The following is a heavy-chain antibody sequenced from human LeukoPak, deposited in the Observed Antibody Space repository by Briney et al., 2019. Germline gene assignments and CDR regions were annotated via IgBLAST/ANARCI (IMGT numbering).Heavy chain of an antibody. CDR1: GFTFTSYE. CDR2: ISSSGSTI. J-gene: IGHJ5*02. V-gene: IGHV3-48*03. CDR3: VKITSFTGGDR. D-gene: IGHD2-8*02. Sequence: GGSLRLPCAASGFTFTSYELDWVRQAPGKGLEWVSYISSSGSTIYYADSVKGRFTISRDNSKNTLYLQMSSLRAEDTAVYYCVKITSFTGGDRWGQGTRLTVSS.